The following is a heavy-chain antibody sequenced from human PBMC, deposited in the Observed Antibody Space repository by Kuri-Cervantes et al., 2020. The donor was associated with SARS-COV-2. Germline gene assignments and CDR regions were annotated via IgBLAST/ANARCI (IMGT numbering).Heavy chain of an antibody. CDR2: ISYDGNDK. V-gene: IGHV3-30*18. J-gene: IGHJ4*02. CDR1: GFTFSSYG. CDR3: AKDFGVVIIDDLLDY. Sequence: GGSLRLSCAASGFTFSSYGMHWVRQAPGRGLEWVAVISYDGNDKYYADSVKGRFTISRDNSKNTLYLQMNSLSAEDTAAYYCAKDFGVVIIDDLLDYWGQGTLVTVSS. D-gene: IGHD3-3*01.